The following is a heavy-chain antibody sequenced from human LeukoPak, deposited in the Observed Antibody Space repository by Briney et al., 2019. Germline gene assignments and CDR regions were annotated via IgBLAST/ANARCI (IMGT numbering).Heavy chain of an antibody. J-gene: IGHJ4*02. Sequence: ASVKVSCKASGYTFTSYGISWVRQAPGQGPEWMGWISAYNGNTNYAQKLQGRVTMTTDTSTSTAYMELRSLRSDDTAVYYCARAASYGPEDDYWGQGTLVTVSS. V-gene: IGHV1-18*01. CDR2: ISAYNGNT. D-gene: IGHD5-18*01. CDR3: ARAASYGPEDDY. CDR1: GYTFTSYG.